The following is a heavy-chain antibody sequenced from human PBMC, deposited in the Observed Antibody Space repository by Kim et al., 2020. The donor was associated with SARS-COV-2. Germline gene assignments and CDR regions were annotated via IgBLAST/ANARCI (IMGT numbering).Heavy chain of an antibody. CDR1: RDSVSSSNW. V-gene: IGHV4-4*02. CDR3: ARGPPRGYCSSGRCSIWLDT. J-gene: IGHJ5*02. CDR2: IHHIGST. Sequence: SETLSLTCAVSRDSVSSSNWWNWVRQPPGKGLEWIGEIHHIGSTNYNPSLKSRVSMSLDMSKNQFSLKMTSVTAADTAVYYCARGPPRGYCSSGRCSIWLDTWGQGALVTVSS. D-gene: IGHD2-15*01.